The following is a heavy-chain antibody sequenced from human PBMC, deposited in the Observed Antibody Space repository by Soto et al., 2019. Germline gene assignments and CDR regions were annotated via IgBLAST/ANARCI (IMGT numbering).Heavy chain of an antibody. D-gene: IGHD1-26*01. CDR1: GFTVSAYT. Sequence: QVQLVESGGGVVQPGRSLRLSCAASGFTVSAYTMHWVRQAPGKGLEWVAVISSDGNHKYYTDSVKGRFTISRDTSTNTLDLQMNSLRAEDTAVYYCARWEQPRFDYWGQGTLVTVSS. J-gene: IGHJ4*02. CDR3: ARWEQPRFDY. CDR2: ISSDGNHK. V-gene: IGHV3-30-3*01.